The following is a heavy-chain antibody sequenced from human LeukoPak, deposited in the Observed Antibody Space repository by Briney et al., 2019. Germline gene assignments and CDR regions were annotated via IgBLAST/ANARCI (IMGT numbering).Heavy chain of an antibody. V-gene: IGHV4-59*08. D-gene: IGHD4-17*01. CDR3: ARSSTTVTTDLGYFQH. CDR1: GGSISSYY. J-gene: IGHJ1*01. Sequence: SETLSLTCTVSGGSISSYYWCWIRQPPGKGLEWIGYIYYSGSTNYNPSLKSRVTISVDTSKNQFSLKLSSVTAADTAVYYCARSSTTVTTDLGYFQHWGQGTLVTVSS. CDR2: IYYSGST.